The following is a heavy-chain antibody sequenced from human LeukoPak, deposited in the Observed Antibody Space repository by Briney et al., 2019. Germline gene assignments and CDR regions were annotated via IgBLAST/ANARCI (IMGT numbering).Heavy chain of an antibody. V-gene: IGHV3-30*01. CDR3: ARGDDYGDV. D-gene: IGHD4-17*01. Sequence: GGSLSLSCAASGFTFSSYAMHWVRQAPGKGLEWVAVISYDGSNKYYADFVKGRFTISRDNSKNTLYLQMNSLRAEDTAVYYCARGDDYGDVWGQGTLVTVSS. J-gene: IGHJ4*02. CDR1: GFTFSSYA. CDR2: ISYDGSNK.